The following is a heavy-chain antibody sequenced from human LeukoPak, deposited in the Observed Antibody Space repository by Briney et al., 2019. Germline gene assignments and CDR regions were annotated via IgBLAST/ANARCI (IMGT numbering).Heavy chain of an antibody. Sequence: PSETLSLTCTVSGGSISSYYWSWIRQPPGKGLEWIGYIYYSGSTNYNPSLKSRVTISVDTSKNQFSLKLSSVTAADTAVYYCARGARYYDSSGYYHAPFDYWGQGTLVTVSS. V-gene: IGHV4-59*01. CDR2: IYYSGST. CDR1: GGSISSYY. J-gene: IGHJ4*02. D-gene: IGHD3-22*01. CDR3: ARGARYYDSSGYYHAPFDY.